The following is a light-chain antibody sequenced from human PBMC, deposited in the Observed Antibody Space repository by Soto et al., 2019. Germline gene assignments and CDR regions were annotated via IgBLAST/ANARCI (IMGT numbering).Light chain of an antibody. Sequence: EIVMTQSPATLSVSPGERATLSCRASQSVSNTLAWYQKKPGQAPRPLIYGPFNGATGIPARFSGSGSGTEFTVTISSLQSEDFAFYYCQQYNNWWTFGQGTSVDIK. CDR3: QQYNNWWT. CDR2: GPF. J-gene: IGKJ1*01. V-gene: IGKV3-15*01. CDR1: QSVSNT.